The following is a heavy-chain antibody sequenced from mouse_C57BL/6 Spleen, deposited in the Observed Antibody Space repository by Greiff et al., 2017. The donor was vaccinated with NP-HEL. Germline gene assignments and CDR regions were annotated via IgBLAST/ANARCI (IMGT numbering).Heavy chain of an antibody. J-gene: IGHJ1*03. Sequence: EVQLVESGGGLVKPGGSLKLSCAASGFTFSSYAMSCVRQTPEKRLEWVATISDGGSYTYYPDNVKGRFTISRDTAKNNLYLQMSHMKSEDTAMYYCAIGEIYSRSSDEYFDVWGTGTPVTVSS. D-gene: IGHD1-1*01. CDR2: ISDGGSYT. CDR3: AIGEIYSRSSDEYFDV. V-gene: IGHV5-4*01. CDR1: GFTFSSYA.